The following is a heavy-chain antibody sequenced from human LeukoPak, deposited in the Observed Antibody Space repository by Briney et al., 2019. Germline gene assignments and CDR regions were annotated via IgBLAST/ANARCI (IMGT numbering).Heavy chain of an antibody. D-gene: IGHD4-17*01. J-gene: IGHJ4*02. CDR2: IFYSGST. Sequence: SGTLSLTCTVSGGSISSSSYFWGWIRQPPGEGLEWIGSIFYSGSTYYNPSLNSRVTISIDTSKNQFSLRLSSVTAADTAVYYCARQMNTVTADYWGQGTLVTVSS. CDR1: GGSISSSSYF. CDR3: ARQMNTVTADY. V-gene: IGHV4-39*01.